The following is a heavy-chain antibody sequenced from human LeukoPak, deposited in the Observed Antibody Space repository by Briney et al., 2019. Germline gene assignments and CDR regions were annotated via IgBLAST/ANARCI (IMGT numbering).Heavy chain of an antibody. CDR2: ISDSAYNT. D-gene: IGHD3-10*01. J-gene: IGHJ4*02. V-gene: IGHV3-23*01. CDR3: AKANFGDFDY. CDR1: GFTFSNYA. Sequence: PGGSLRLSCATSGFTFSNYAVSWVRQAPGKGLGWVSTISDSAYNTYYADSVKGRFTISGDNSKNTVYLQMNSLRAEDTAVYYCAKANFGDFDYWGQGTLVTVSS.